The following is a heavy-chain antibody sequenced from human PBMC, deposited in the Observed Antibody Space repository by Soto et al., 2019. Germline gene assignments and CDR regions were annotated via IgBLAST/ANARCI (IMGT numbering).Heavy chain of an antibody. Sequence: GASVKVSCKASGYTFTGYYMHWVRQAPGQGLEWMGWINPNSGGTNYAQKFQGRVTMTRDTSISTAYMELSRLRSDDTAVYYCARRRIAARPPAAFDICGQGPMVTASS. D-gene: IGHD6-6*01. J-gene: IGHJ3*02. CDR3: ARRRIAARPPAAFDI. CDR2: INPNSGGT. V-gene: IGHV1-2*02. CDR1: GYTFTGYY.